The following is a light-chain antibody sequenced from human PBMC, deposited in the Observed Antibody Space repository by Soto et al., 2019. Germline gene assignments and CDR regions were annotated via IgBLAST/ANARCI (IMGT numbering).Light chain of an antibody. V-gene: IGKV3-11*01. CDR2: DAS. CDR3: QQSYSTPRT. CDR1: QSVSYH. J-gene: IGKJ2*01. Sequence: EALLTQLPANLSLSPGESATLSCRASQSVSYHLAWYQQKRGQAPRLLIYDASKRATGVPARFSASGSGTDFTLTIRSLEPEDFAVYYCQQSYSTPRTFGQGTDLEIK.